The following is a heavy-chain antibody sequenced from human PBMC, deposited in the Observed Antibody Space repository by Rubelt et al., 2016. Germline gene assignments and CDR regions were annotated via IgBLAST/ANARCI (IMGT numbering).Heavy chain of an antibody. CDR2: INPYSVVT. V-gene: IGHV1-2*06. CDR3: ARDGKFDP. Sequence: QVQLVQSGAEVQKPGASVKVSCKASGYAFTGDYIHWVRQAPGQGLEWMGRINPYSVVTDYAQKVQGRVTMTRDTSISTAYMQLSSLRSDDTAVYYCARDGKFDPRGQGTLVFVSS. CDR1: GYAFTGDY. J-gene: IGHJ5*02.